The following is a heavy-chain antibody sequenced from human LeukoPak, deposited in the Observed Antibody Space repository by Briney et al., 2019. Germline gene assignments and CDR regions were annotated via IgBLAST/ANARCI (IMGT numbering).Heavy chain of an antibody. J-gene: IGHJ4*02. CDR1: GFTLRSYT. Sequence: GGSLRLSCAASGFTLRSYTMNWVRQAPGKGLEWVSSIGISSNKIYYADSVKGRFIISRDSAKNSVYLQMNSLRAEDTAVYYCAKPPNIVVVGYYFDYWGQGTLVTVSS. V-gene: IGHV3-21*01. CDR2: IGISSNKI. CDR3: AKPPNIVVVGYYFDY. D-gene: IGHD2-15*01.